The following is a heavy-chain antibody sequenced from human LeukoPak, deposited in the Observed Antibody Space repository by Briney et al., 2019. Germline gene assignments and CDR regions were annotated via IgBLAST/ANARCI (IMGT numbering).Heavy chain of an antibody. CDR2: ISAYNGNT. CDR3: ARDGDPGYYDSRRDAFDI. V-gene: IGHV1-18*01. Sequence: ASVKVSCKASGYTFTSYGMSWVRQAPGQGLEWMGWISAYNGNTNYAQKLQGRVTMTTDTSTSTAYMELRSLRSDDTAVYYCARDGDPGYYDSRRDAFDIWGQGTMVTVSS. CDR1: GYTFTSYG. J-gene: IGHJ3*02. D-gene: IGHD3-22*01.